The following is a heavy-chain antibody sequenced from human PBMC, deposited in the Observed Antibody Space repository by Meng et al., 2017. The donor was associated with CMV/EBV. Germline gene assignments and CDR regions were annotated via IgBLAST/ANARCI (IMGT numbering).Heavy chain of an antibody. Sequence: ASVQVSCKASGYTFTSYDINWVRQATGQGLEWMGWMNPNSGNTGYAQKFQGRVTMTRNTSISTAYMELSSLRSEDTAVYYCARPYYDILTDYYYYYGMDVWGQGTTVTVSS. CDR1: GYTFTSYD. J-gene: IGHJ6*02. CDR2: MNPNSGNT. V-gene: IGHV1-8*01. D-gene: IGHD3-9*01. CDR3: ARPYYDILTDYYYYYGMDV.